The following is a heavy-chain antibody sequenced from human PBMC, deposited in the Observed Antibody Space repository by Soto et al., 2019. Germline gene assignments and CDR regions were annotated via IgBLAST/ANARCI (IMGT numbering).Heavy chain of an antibody. CDR1: GFTFSSYG. J-gene: IGHJ4*02. D-gene: IGHD6-19*01. Sequence: PGGSLRLSCAASGFTFSSYGMHWVRQAPGKGLEWVAVISYDGSNKYYADSVKGRFTISRDNSKNTLYLQMNSLRAEDTAVYYCAKDLAVAGTDFDYWGQGTLVTVSS. V-gene: IGHV3-30*18. CDR3: AKDLAVAGTDFDY. CDR2: ISYDGSNK.